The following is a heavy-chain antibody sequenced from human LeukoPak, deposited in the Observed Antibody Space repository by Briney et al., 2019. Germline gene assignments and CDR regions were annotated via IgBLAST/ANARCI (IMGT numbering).Heavy chain of an antibody. CDR1: GFTFSSYS. J-gene: IGHJ4*02. D-gene: IGHD5-18*01. CDR3: ARGGGYSHGFLYYFDY. CDR2: ISSSSSYI. Sequence: PGGSLRLSCAASGFTFSSYSMNWVRQAPGKGLEWVSSISSSSSYIYYADSVKGRFTISRDNAKNSLYLQMNSLRAEDTAVYYCARGGGYSHGFLYYFDYWGQGTLVTVSS. V-gene: IGHV3-21*01.